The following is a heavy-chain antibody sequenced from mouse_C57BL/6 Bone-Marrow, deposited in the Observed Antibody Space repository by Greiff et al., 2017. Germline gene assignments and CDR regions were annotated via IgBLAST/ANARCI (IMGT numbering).Heavy chain of an antibody. CDR1: GFNIKDDY. J-gene: IGHJ1*03. V-gene: IGHV14-4*01. CDR2: IDPENGDT. Sequence: VQLQQSGAELVRPGASVKLSCTASGFNIKDDYMHWVKQRPEQGLEWIGWIDPENGDTECASKFQGKATITADTSSNTAYLQLSSLTSEDTAVYYCTTREDYYGSSYWYFDVWGTGTTVTVSS. D-gene: IGHD1-1*01. CDR3: TTREDYYGSSYWYFDV.